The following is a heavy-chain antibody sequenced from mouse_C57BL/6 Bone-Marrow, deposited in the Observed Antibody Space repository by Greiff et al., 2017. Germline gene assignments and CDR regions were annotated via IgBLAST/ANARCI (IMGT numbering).Heavy chain of an antibody. J-gene: IGHJ1*03. V-gene: IGHV2-2*01. D-gene: IGHD2-4*01. Sequence: QVQLQQSGPGLVQPSQSLSITCTVSGFSLTSYGVHWVRQSPGKGLEWLGVIWSGGSTDYNAAFISRLSISKDNSKSQVFCKMNSLQADDTAIYYCARESFYYDYDGWYFDVWGTGTTVTVSS. CDR2: IWSGGST. CDR3: ARESFYYDYDGWYFDV. CDR1: GFSLTSYG.